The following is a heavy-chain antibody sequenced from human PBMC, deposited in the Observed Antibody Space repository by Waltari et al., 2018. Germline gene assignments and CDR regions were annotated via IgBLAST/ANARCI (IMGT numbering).Heavy chain of an antibody. CDR3: ARDRPRPPASGSPDY. CDR2: ISYDGSNK. J-gene: IGHJ4*02. CDR1: GFTFSRYA. V-gene: IGHV3-30*01. D-gene: IGHD1-26*01. Sequence: QVQLVESGGGVVQPGRSLRLSCAASGFTFSRYAMHWVRPAPGKGLEWVAVISYDGSNKYYADSVKGRFTISRDNSKNTLYLQMNSLRAEDTAVYYCARDRPRPPASGSPDYWGQGTLVTVSS.